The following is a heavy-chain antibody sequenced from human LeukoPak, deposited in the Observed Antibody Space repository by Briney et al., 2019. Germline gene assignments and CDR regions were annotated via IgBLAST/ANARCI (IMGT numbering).Heavy chain of an antibody. CDR1: GGTFSSYA. CDR3: ARHSGSGWQALGY. CDR2: IIPIFGTA. V-gene: IGHV1-69*06. Sequence: SVKVSCKASGGTFSSYAISWVRQAPGQGLEWMGGIIPIFGTANYAQKFQGRVTITADKSTSTAYMELSSLRSEDTAVYYCARHSGSGWQALGYWGQGTLVTVSS. J-gene: IGHJ4*02. D-gene: IGHD6-19*01.